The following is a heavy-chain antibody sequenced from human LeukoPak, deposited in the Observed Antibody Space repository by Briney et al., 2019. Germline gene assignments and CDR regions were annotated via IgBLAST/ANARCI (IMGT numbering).Heavy chain of an antibody. J-gene: IGHJ3*02. CDR1: GFTFSRAA. D-gene: IGHD2-15*01. CDR3: ARDLGYCSGGSCSPDAFDI. Sequence: GGSLRLACAPSGFTFSRAAIHWVRQASGKGLEWVGHIRSRANSYATTYAASVKGRFTISRDDSKNTAYLQMTSLKTEDTAVYYCARDLGYCSGGSCSPDAFDIWGQGTMVTVSS. V-gene: IGHV3-73*01. CDR2: IRSRANSYAT.